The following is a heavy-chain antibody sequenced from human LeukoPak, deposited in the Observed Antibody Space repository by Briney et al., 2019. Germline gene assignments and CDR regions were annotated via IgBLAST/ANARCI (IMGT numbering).Heavy chain of an antibody. J-gene: IGHJ4*02. Sequence: ASVKVSCKSSGYTFTSYYIHGVGQAPGQGLEWTGWINPISGGTNYAQKFQGRVTMTRDTSISTAYMDLSNVTSDDTAVYYCARGDIYFDYWGQGTLVTVSS. CDR2: INPISGGT. CDR3: ARGDIYFDY. V-gene: IGHV1-2*02. CDR1: GYTFTSYY.